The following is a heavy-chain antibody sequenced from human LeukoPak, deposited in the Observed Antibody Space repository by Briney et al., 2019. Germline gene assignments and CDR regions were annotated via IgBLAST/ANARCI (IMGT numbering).Heavy chain of an antibody. V-gene: IGHV3-23*01. CDR2: ISGSGGST. J-gene: IGHJ4*02. Sequence: GGSLRLSCAVSGISLSNYGMSWVRQAPGRGLEWVSAISGSGGSTYYADSVKGRFTISRDNSKNTLYLQMNSLRAEDTAVYYCAKDLIVGATTPFDYWGQGTLVTVSS. D-gene: IGHD1-26*01. CDR1: GISLSNYG. CDR3: AKDLIVGATTPFDY.